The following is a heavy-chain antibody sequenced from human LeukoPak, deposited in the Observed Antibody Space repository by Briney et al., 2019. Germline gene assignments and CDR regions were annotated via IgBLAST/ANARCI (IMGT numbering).Heavy chain of an antibody. D-gene: IGHD5-12*01. Sequence: GGSLRLSCAASGFTFSSYGMSWVRQAPGKGLEWVSAISGSGGSTYYADSVKGRFTISRDNAKNSLYLQMNSLRDEDTSIYYCARDPKRARTWIPDFDFWGQGTLVTVSS. CDR2: ISGSGGST. CDR1: GFTFSSYG. J-gene: IGHJ4*02. V-gene: IGHV3-23*01. CDR3: ARDPKRARTWIPDFDF.